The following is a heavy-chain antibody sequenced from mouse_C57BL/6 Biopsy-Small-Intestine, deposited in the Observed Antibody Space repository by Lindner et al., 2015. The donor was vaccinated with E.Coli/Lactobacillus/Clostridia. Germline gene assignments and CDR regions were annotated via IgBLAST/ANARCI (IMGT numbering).Heavy chain of an antibody. CDR2: ISGYNGNT. D-gene: IGHD1-3*01. V-gene: IGHV1-81*01. Sequence: SVKVSCKASGYTFTSYAISWVRQAPGQGLEWMGWISGYNGNTNYAQKLQGRVTMTTDTSTSTADMELRSLRSDDTAVYYCARDAGNSARVGTTTNLDYWGQGTLVTVSS. J-gene: IGHJ4*01. CDR3: ARDAGNSARVGTTTNLDY. CDR1: GYTFTSYA.